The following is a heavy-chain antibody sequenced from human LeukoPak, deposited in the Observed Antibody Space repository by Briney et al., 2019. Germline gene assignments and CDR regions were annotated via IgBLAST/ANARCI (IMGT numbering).Heavy chain of an antibody. Sequence: SETLSLTCAVYGGSFSGYYWSWIRQPPGKGLEWIGEINHSGSTNYNPSLKSRVTISVDTSKNQFSLKLSSVTAADTAVYYCARTLGRYYDSSGCRRNAEYFQHWGQGTLVTVSS. D-gene: IGHD3-22*01. CDR1: GGSFSGYY. CDR3: ARTLGRYYDSSGCRRNAEYFQH. J-gene: IGHJ1*01. CDR2: INHSGST. V-gene: IGHV4-34*01.